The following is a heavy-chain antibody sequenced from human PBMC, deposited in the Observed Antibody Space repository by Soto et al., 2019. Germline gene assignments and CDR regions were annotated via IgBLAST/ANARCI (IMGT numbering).Heavy chain of an antibody. Sequence: HCGCLRLCGAAGRCIVSSYWLSWVRQAPGKGLEWVSAISGSGGSTYSADSVKGRFTIPRDNSKNTLYLQMDSLRAEDTAVYYCAKGNNLEWFLSPIAYWGQGTLVTVSS. CDR3: AKGNNLEWFLSPIAY. CDR2: ISGSGGST. D-gene: IGHD3-3*01. V-gene: IGHV3-23*01. J-gene: IGHJ4*02. CDR1: RCIVSSYW.